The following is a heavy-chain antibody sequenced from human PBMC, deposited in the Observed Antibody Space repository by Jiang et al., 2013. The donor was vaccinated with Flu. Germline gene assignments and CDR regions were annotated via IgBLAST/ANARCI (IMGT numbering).Heavy chain of an antibody. CDR2: MNPNSGNT. Sequence: SVKVSCKASGYTFTSYDINWVRQATGQGLEWMGWMNPNSGNTGYAQKFQGRVTMTRNTSISTAYMELSSLRSEDTAVYYCARNYYDSSGYYYEGVDYWGQGTLVTVSS. CDR1: GYTFTSYD. V-gene: IGHV1-8*01. J-gene: IGHJ4*02. D-gene: IGHD3-22*01. CDR3: ARNYYDSSGYYYEGVDY.